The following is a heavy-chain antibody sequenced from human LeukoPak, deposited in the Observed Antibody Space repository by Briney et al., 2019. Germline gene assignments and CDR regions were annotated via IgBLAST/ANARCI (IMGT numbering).Heavy chain of an antibody. V-gene: IGHV3-66*01. Sequence: GGSLRLSCAASGFTVSSNYMSWVRQAPGKGLEWVSVIYSGGSTYYADSVKGRFTISRDNSKNTLYLQMNSLRAEDTAVYYCARVYGSSSWLTFDYWGQGTLVTVSS. CDR1: GFTVSSNY. D-gene: IGHD6-13*01. J-gene: IGHJ4*02. CDR2: IYSGGST. CDR3: ARVYGSSSWLTFDY.